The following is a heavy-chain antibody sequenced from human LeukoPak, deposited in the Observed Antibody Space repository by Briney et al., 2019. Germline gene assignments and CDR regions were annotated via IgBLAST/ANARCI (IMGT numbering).Heavy chain of an antibody. J-gene: IGHJ4*02. CDR3: ARERVAGHDY. CDR2: INPNGGGT. Sequence: ASVKVSCKASGYSFTSDYMHWVRQAPGQGLAWMGRINPNGGGTSYAQKFQGRVTMTRDTSISTAYMELSRLRSDDTAVYYCARERVAGHDYWGQGTLVTVSS. D-gene: IGHD6-19*01. CDR1: GYSFTSDY. V-gene: IGHV1-2*06.